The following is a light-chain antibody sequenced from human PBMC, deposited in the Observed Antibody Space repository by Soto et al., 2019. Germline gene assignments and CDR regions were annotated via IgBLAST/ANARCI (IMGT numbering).Light chain of an antibody. CDR2: DVT. V-gene: IGLV2-14*03. CDR3: SSYTTSSTLV. Sequence: QSALTQPASVSGSPGQSITISCTGTSSDVGAYNYVSWYQQLPDKAPKLMIYDVTYRPSGVSNPFSGSKSGNTASPTISGPQAEDEADYFFSSYTTSSTLVFGGGTKLTVL. J-gene: IGLJ3*02. CDR1: SSDVGAYNY.